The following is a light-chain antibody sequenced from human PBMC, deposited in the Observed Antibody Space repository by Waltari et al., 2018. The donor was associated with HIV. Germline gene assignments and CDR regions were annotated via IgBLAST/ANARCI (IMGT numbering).Light chain of an antibody. CDR2: DVT. CDR1: SSAFGDYTD. CDR3: CSYTGTYTLL. J-gene: IGLJ3*02. Sequence: QSALTQPRSVSGYPGQSVTISCTGTSSAFGDYTDVSWYQQHPGKAPKVMIYDVTKRPSGVPDRFSGSKSGNTASLTISGLQAEDEADYYCCSYTGTYTLLFGGGTKLTVL. V-gene: IGLV2-11*01.